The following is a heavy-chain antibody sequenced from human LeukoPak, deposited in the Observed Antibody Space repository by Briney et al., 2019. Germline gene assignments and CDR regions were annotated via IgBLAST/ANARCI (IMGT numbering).Heavy chain of an antibody. V-gene: IGHV3-30*02. D-gene: IGHD3-10*01. Sequence: AGGSLRLSCAASGFTFSCCGIHWVRQAPGKGLEWVTFVRNDGSDKYYADSVKGRFTISRDNSKNTLYLQMNSLRAEDTAVYYCAKDTYGSGSYYTQGYWGQGTLVTVSS. J-gene: IGHJ4*02. CDR1: GFTFSCCG. CDR2: VRNDGSDK. CDR3: AKDTYGSGSYYTQGY.